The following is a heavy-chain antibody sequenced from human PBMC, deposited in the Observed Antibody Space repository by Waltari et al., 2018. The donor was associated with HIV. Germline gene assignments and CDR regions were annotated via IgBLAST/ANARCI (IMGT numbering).Heavy chain of an antibody. Sequence: QVQLQESGPGLVKPSQTLSLTCTVSGGSISSGGYYWSWIRQHPGTGLECLGYIYDSGSTYYNPSLKSRVTISVDTSKNQFSPKLSSVTAADTAVYYCARGPLTPHNWFDPWGQGTLVTVSS. D-gene: IGHD3-16*01. CDR1: GGSISSGGYY. J-gene: IGHJ5*02. V-gene: IGHV4-31*03. CDR3: ARGPLTPHNWFDP. CDR2: IYDSGST.